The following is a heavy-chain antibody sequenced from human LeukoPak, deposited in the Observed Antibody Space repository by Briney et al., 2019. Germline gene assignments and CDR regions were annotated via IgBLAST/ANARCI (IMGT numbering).Heavy chain of an antibody. D-gene: IGHD4-11*01. CDR3: AKGGHYNFDY. CDR2: IKEDGSDK. CDR1: GCTFSTYW. J-gene: IGHJ4*02. V-gene: IGHV3-7*01. Sequence: GGSLRLSCADSGCTFSTYWMKWVRQAPGKGLEWVASIKEDGSDKYYVDSVKGRFSISRDNAKNSLYLQMNSLRTEDTAVYYCAKGGHYNFDYWGQGTLVTVSS.